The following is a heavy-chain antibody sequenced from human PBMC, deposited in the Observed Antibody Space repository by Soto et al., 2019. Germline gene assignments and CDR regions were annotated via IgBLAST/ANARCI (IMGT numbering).Heavy chain of an antibody. CDR1: GGSISSSNW. CDR2: IYHSGST. CDR3: ARDKITGLFDY. J-gene: IGHJ4*02. V-gene: IGHV4-4*02. Sequence: LSETLSLTCAVSGGSISSSNWWSWVRQPPGKGLEWIGEIYHSGSTNYNPSLKSRVTISVDTSKNQFSLKLTSVTAADTAVYYCARDKITGLFDYWGQGTLVTVS. D-gene: IGHD2-8*02.